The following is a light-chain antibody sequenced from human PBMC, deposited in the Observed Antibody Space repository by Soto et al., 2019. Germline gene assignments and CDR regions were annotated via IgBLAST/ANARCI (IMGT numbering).Light chain of an antibody. V-gene: IGKV3-11*01. Sequence: ESVLTQSPATLSLSPGERATLSCRASQSVSSYLAWYQQRPGQAPRLLIYDASNRATGIPARFSGSGSGTDFTLTISSLQSEDFAVYYCQQYRNWPRTFGQGTKVDIK. CDR1: QSVSSY. CDR2: DAS. CDR3: QQYRNWPRT. J-gene: IGKJ1*01.